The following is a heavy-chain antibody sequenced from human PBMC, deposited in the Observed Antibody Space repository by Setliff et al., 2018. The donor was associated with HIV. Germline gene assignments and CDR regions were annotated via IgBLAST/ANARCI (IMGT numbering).Heavy chain of an antibody. CDR1: GGSISTYC. J-gene: IGHJ6*01. Sequence: KPSETLSLTCSVSGGSISTYCWSWIRQPPGKGLEWVGYVYHSGTANYNPSLRSRVTISVDTSKNQFSLKLTSVTAADTAVYYCARSNPDILSGYY. CDR3: ARSNPDILSGYY. CDR2: VYHSGTA. D-gene: IGHD3-9*01. V-gene: IGHV4-59*01.